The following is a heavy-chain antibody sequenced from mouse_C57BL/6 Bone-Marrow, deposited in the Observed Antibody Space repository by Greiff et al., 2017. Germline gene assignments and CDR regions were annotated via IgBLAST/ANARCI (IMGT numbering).Heavy chain of an antibody. J-gene: IGHJ1*03. CDR2: IRSKSSNYAT. V-gene: IGHV10-3*01. D-gene: IGHD1-1*01. CDR1: GFTFNTYA. Sequence: EVQVVESGGGLVQPKGSLKLSCAASGFTFNTYAMHWVRQAPGKGLEWVARIRSKSSNYATYYADSVKDRFTISRDDSQSMLYLQMNNLKTEDTAMYYCVRGFYYYGSDWYFDVWGTGTTVTVSS. CDR3: VRGFYYYGSDWYFDV.